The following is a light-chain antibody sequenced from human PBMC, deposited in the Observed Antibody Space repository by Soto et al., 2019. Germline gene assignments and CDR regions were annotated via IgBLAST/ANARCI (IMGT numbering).Light chain of an antibody. J-gene: IGLJ1*01. CDR3: SSYTISSTLKV. Sequence: QSALTQPASVSGSPGQSITISCTGTSSDVGGYNYVSWYQQHPGKAPKLMMYEVSNRPSGVSNRFSGSKSGNTASLTISGLHYEDEADYYCSSYTISSTLKVFGTGTKLTVL. CDR1: SSDVGGYNY. CDR2: EVS. V-gene: IGLV2-14*01.